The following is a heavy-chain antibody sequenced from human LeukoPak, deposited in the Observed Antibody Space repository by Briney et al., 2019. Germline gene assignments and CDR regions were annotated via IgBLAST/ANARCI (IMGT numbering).Heavy chain of an antibody. CDR2: MNPNSGNT. D-gene: IGHD3-22*01. J-gene: IGHJ4*02. Sequence: GASMKVSCKASGYTFTSYDINWVRQATGQGLEWMGWMNPNSGNTGYAQKFQGRVTMTRNTSISTAYMELSSLRSEDTAVYYCATWGVSYYYDSSGYYPIDYWGQGTLVTVSS. V-gene: IGHV1-8*01. CDR1: GYTFTSYD. CDR3: ATWGVSYYYDSSGYYPIDY.